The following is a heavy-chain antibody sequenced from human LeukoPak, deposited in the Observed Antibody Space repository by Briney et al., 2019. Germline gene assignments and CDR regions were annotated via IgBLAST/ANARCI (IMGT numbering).Heavy chain of an antibody. J-gene: IGHJ4*02. V-gene: IGHV4-59*01. Sequence: SETLSLTCTVSGGSISSYYWSWIRQPPGKGLELIGYIYYSGSTNYNPSLKSRVTISVDTSKNQFSLKLSSVTAADTAVYYCARESYYYDSSGYYIYYFDYWGQGTLVIVSS. CDR2: IYYSGST. CDR3: ARESYYYDSSGYYIYYFDY. D-gene: IGHD3-22*01. CDR1: GGSISSYY.